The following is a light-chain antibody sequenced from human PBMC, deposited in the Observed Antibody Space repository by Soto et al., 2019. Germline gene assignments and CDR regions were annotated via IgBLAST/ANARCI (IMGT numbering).Light chain of an antibody. J-gene: IGKJ1*01. V-gene: IGKV3-15*01. CDR1: QSGSSK. CDR2: GAS. CDR3: QREWV. Sequence: EIVMTQSPATLSVSPGERATLSCRASQSGSSKIDWYQQKPGQAPRLLIYGASTRATRITARFSVSGSGTAFNLTISRLQSEDFAVYYCQREWVFGQGTKVEIK.